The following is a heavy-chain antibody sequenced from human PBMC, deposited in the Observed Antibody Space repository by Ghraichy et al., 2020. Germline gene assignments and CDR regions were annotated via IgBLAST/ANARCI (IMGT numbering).Heavy chain of an antibody. J-gene: IGHJ4*02. CDR1: KFTFSSYS. Sequence: GGSLRLSCAASKFTFSSYSMNWVRQAPGKGLEWVSYITRSGSTIYYADSVKGRFTVSRDNAKNSLYLQMHSLRDEDTAVYYCARKREYDLWTGYYTYGFFDYWGQGTLVTVSS. CDR2: ITRSGSTI. V-gene: IGHV3-48*02. CDR3: ARKREYDLWTGYYTYGFFDY. D-gene: IGHD3-3*01.